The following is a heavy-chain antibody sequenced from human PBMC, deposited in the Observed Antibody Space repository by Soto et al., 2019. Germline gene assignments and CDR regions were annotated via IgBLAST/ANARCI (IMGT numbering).Heavy chain of an antibody. CDR3: ARGVSWLEPNNWFDP. D-gene: IGHD6-19*01. Sequence: GGSLRLSCAASGFTFSSYAMHWVRQAPGKGLEWVAVISYDGSNKYYADSVKGRFTIPRDNSKNTLYLQMNSLRAEDTAVYYCARGVSWLEPNNWFDPWGQGTLVTVSS. V-gene: IGHV3-30-3*01. J-gene: IGHJ5*02. CDR1: GFTFSSYA. CDR2: ISYDGSNK.